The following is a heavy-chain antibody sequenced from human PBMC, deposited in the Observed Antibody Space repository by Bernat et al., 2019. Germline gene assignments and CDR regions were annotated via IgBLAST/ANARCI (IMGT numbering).Heavy chain of an antibody. D-gene: IGHD3-10*01. CDR2: INHSGST. J-gene: IGHJ4*02. V-gene: IGHV4-34*01. Sequence: QVQLQQWGAGLLKPSETLSLTCAVYGGSFSGYYWSWIRQPPGKGLEWIGEINHSGSTNYNPSLKSRVTITVDTSKNQYSLKLSSVTAADTAVYYCARDQRGSGSTHWGQGTLVTVSS. CDR3: ARDQRGSGSTH. CDR1: GGSFSGYY.